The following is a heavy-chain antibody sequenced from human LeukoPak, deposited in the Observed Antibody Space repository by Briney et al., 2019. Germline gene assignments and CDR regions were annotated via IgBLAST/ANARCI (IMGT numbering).Heavy chain of an antibody. J-gene: IGHJ2*01. V-gene: IGHV3-48*03. CDR2: ISSSGSTI. CDR3: ARDPGDYYDSTTGYFDL. CDR1: GFTFSSYE. Sequence: GGSLRLSCAASGFTFSSYEMNWVRQAPAKGLEWVSYISSSGSTIYYADSVKGRFTISRDNAKNSLYLQMNSLRAEDTAVYYCARDPGDYYDSTTGYFDLWGRGTLVTVSS. D-gene: IGHD3-22*01.